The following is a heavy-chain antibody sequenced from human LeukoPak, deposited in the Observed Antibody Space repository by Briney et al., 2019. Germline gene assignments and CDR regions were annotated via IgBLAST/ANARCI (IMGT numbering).Heavy chain of an antibody. CDR3: AREGGSGYSGYEDY. Sequence: ASVKVSCQASGGPFRSYAISWVRPAPGQGLEWMGGIIPIFGTANYAQKFQGRVTITADESTSTAYMELSSLRSEDTAVYYCAREGGSGYSGYEDYWGQGTLVTVSS. D-gene: IGHD5-12*01. CDR2: IIPIFGTA. J-gene: IGHJ4*02. V-gene: IGHV1-69*13. CDR1: GGPFRSYA.